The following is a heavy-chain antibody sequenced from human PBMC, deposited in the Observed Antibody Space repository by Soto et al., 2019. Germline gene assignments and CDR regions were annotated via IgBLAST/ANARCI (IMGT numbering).Heavy chain of an antibody. CDR2: IYYSGSI. Sequence: QVQLQESGPGLVTPSQTLSLTCTVSGGSISSGDSYWSWIRQPPGKGLEWIGYIYYSGSIFYNPSLGSRVTISVDTSKNQFSLKVRSVTAADTAVYYCARDDCGGSRCSYYYGMDVWGQGTSVTVSS. D-gene: IGHD2-15*01. CDR3: ARDDCGGSRCSYYYGMDV. J-gene: IGHJ6*02. CDR1: GGSISSGDSY. V-gene: IGHV4-30-4*01.